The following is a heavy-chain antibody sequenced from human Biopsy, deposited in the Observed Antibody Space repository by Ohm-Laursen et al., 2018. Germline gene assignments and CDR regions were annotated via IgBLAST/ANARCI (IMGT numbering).Heavy chain of an antibody. CDR2: MIPNSGKT. D-gene: IGHD1-1*01. CDR1: GYTFTDYD. Sequence: ASVKASCKASGYTFTDYDINWVRQATGHGLESMGWMIPNSGKTGYAQRFQGRVTLTMNTSISTAYMELSSLGSEDTAAYYCARAVRNQLVSEYWGQGTLVTVSS. CDR3: ARAVRNQLVSEY. V-gene: IGHV1-8*01. J-gene: IGHJ4*02.